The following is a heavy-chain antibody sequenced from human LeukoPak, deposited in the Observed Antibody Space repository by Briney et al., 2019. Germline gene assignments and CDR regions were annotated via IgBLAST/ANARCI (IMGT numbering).Heavy chain of an antibody. CDR1: GFTFSSYS. Sequence: PGGSLRLSCAASGFTFSSYSMNWVRQAPGKGLEWVSGISWNSGSIGYADSVKGRFTISRDNAKNSLYLQMNSLRAEDTALYYCAKTYYDFWSGYDYWGQGTLVTVSS. V-gene: IGHV3-9*01. CDR3: AKTYYDFWSGYDY. J-gene: IGHJ4*02. CDR2: ISWNSGSI. D-gene: IGHD3-3*01.